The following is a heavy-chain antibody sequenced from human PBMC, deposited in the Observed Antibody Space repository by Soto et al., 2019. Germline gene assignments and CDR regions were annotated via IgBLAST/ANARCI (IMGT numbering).Heavy chain of an antibody. Sequence: QVQLVQSGAEVKKPGASVKVSCKASGYNFNSYTISWVRQAPGQGLEWMGRISAYNGNTNYAQKLQGRVTMTTDTSTSTAYMELRSLRSDDTAVYHCARVVSARGHWFDPWGQGTMVTVSS. J-gene: IGHJ5*02. CDR3: ARVVSARGHWFDP. CDR1: GYNFNSYT. CDR2: ISAYNGNT. V-gene: IGHV1-18*01. D-gene: IGHD2-8*01.